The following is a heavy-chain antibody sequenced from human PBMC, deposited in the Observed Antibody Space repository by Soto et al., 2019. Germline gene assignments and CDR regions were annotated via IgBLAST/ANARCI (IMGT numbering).Heavy chain of an antibody. CDR2: IMPSLGAP. D-gene: IGHD2-2*03. V-gene: IGHV1-69*01. CDR3: AMGVDIPSSYDL. CDR1: GDTFRRYA. J-gene: IGHJ4*02. Sequence: QAHLVQSGAEVKKPGSSVKVSCKASGDTFRRYAVSWVRQAPGQGLEWVGGIMPSLGAPNYAQNLQGRVTITADESTSSVYMEMSSLRSEDTAVYYCAMGVDIPSSYDLWGQGILVTVSS.